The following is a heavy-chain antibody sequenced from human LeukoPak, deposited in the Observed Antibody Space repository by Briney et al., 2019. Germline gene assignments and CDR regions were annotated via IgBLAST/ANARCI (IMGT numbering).Heavy chain of an antibody. Sequence: GGSLRLSCAASGFTFDDYGMSWVRQAPGKGLEWVSGINWNGGSTGYADSVKGRFTISRDNAKNSLFLQMNSLRAEDTALYYCAREHCSIASCPGGYFDYWGQGTLVTVSS. CDR3: AREHCSIASCPGGYFDY. V-gene: IGHV3-20*04. D-gene: IGHD2-2*01. CDR2: INWNGGST. J-gene: IGHJ4*02. CDR1: GFTFDDYG.